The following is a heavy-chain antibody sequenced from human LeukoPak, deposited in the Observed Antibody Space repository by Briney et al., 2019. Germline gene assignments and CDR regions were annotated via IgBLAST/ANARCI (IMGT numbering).Heavy chain of an antibody. CDR1: GFTFRSYA. J-gene: IGHJ4*02. D-gene: IGHD3-22*01. CDR2: ISPSGGST. V-gene: IGHV3-23*01. Sequence: GGSLRLSCAASGFTFRSYAMSWVRQAPGKGLEWVSGISPSGGSTYYADSVKGRFTISRDNSKNTLYLQMNSLRAEDTAVYYCAKDWNYDSSGLNYFDHSGQGTLVTVSS. CDR3: AKDWNYDSSGLNYFDH.